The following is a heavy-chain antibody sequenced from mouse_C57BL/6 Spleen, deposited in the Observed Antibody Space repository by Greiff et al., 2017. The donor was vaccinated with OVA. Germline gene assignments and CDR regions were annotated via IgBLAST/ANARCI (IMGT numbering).Heavy chain of an antibody. CDR2: INPYNGGT. Sequence: VQLQQSGPVLVKPGASVKMSCKASGYTFTDYYMNWVKQSHGKSLEWIGVINPYNGGTSYNQKFKGKATLTVDKSSSTAYMELNSLTSEDSAVYYCARSLRSDYFDYWGQGTTPTVSS. CDR1: GYTFTDYY. J-gene: IGHJ2*01. V-gene: IGHV1-19*01. D-gene: IGHD1-1*01. CDR3: ARSLRSDYFDY.